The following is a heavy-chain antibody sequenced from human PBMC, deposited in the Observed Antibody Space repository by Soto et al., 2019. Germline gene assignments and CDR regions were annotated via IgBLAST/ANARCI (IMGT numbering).Heavy chain of an antibody. Sequence: QVQLVQSGAEVKKPGSSVKVSSKASGGTFSSYAISWVRQAPGQGLEWMGGIIPIFGTANYAQKFQGRVTITADESTSTAYMELSSLRSEDTAVYYCAREGRVGYGRDYYYGMDVWGQGTTVTVSS. V-gene: IGHV1-69*01. J-gene: IGHJ6*02. CDR1: GGTFSSYA. CDR2: IIPIFGTA. D-gene: IGHD4-17*01. CDR3: AREGRVGYGRDYYYGMDV.